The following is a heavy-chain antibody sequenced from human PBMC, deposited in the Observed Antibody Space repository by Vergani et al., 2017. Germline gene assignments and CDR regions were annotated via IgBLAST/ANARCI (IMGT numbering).Heavy chain of an antibody. CDR1: GYTFRKYR. CDR2: ISPYNGPT. D-gene: IGHD3-22*01. J-gene: IGHJ3*02. Sequence: QLQLVQSGAEVKKPGASMKVSCKASGYTFRKYRITWVRQASGQGLEWLGWISPYNGPTKYAQKLQDRVTMITDTSTTKAYLEVRDLRSDDTAVYYFARGINHLESNDYYGDALDSWGGGTLVSVCS. V-gene: IGHV1-18*01. CDR3: ARGINHLESNDYYGDALDS.